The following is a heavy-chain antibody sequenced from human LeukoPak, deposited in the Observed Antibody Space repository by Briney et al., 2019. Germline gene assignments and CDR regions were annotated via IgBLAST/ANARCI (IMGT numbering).Heavy chain of an antibody. J-gene: IGHJ4*02. CDR3: ASVIALAEYDY. CDR1: GFTFSSYS. CDR2: ISSSSSTI. V-gene: IGHV3-48*01. Sequence: PGGSLRLSCAASGFTFSSYSMNWVRQAPGKGLEWVSYISSSSSTIYYADSVKGRFTISRDNAKNSLYLQMNSLRAEDTAVYYCASVIALAEYDYWGQGTLVTVSS. D-gene: IGHD6-19*01.